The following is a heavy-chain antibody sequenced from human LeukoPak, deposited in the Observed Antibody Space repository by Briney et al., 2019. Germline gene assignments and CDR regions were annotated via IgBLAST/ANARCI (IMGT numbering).Heavy chain of an antibody. J-gene: IGHJ5*02. CDR2: ISGNSGSI. D-gene: IGHD3-16*01. CDR1: GFTFDDYA. Sequence: GGSLRLSCAASGFTFDDYAMHWVRQAPGKGLEWVSGISGNSGSIGYADSVKARFTISRDNAKNSLYLQMNSLRAEDTALYYCAKDVRAALGNNWFDPWGQGTLVTVSS. V-gene: IGHV3-9*01. CDR3: AKDVRAALGNNWFDP.